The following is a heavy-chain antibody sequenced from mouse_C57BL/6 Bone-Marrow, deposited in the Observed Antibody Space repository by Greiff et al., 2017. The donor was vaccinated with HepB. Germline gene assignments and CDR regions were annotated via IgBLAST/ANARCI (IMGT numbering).Heavy chain of an antibody. J-gene: IGHJ1*03. D-gene: IGHD2-4*01. Sequence: QVQLQQPGTELVKPGASVKLSCKASGYTFTSYWMHWVKQRPGQGLEWIGNINPSNGGTNYNEKFKSKATLTVDKSSSTAYMQLSSLTSEDSAVYYCASQGIYYDYYWYFDVWGTGTTVTVSS. CDR1: GYTFTSYW. V-gene: IGHV1-53*01. CDR3: ASQGIYYDYYWYFDV. CDR2: INPSNGGT.